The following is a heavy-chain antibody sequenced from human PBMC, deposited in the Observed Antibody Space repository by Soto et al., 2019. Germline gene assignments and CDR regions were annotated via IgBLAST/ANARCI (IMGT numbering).Heavy chain of an antibody. J-gene: IGHJ4*02. D-gene: IGHD3-22*01. CDR3: AREDDSSGTVDY. V-gene: IGHV1-69*13. CDR1: GGTFSSYA. CDR2: IIPIFGTA. Sequence: SVKVSCKASGGTFSSYAISWVRQAPGQGLEWMGGIIPIFGTANYAQKFQGRVTITADESTSTAYMELSSLRPEDTAVYYCAREDDSSGTVDYWGQGTLVTVSS.